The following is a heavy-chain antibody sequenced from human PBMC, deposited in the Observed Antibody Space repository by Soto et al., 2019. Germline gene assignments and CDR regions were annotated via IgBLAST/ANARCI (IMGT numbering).Heavy chain of an antibody. CDR1: GITVSTNY. CDR3: ARDGGGGYYDSSGYVAV. Sequence: EVQLVETGGGLIQPGGSLRLSCAASGITVSTNYMSWVRQAPGKGLEWVSVIYSDGKTYYADSVKGRFTISRDNSKNRVFRQMTSLRGEDTAVDYWARDGGGGYYDSSGYVAVWGQGTMVTVSS. J-gene: IGHJ4*02. V-gene: IGHV3-53*02. D-gene: IGHD3-22*01. CDR2: IYSDGKT.